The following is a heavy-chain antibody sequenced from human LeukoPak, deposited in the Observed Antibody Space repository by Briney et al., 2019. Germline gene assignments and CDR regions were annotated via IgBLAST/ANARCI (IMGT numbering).Heavy chain of an antibody. CDR1: GFTFSSYW. V-gene: IGHV3-7*01. D-gene: IGHD3-10*01. CDR3: ARWGGYYGSGSYYSFDY. Sequence: GGSLRLSCAASGFTFSSYWMSWVRQAPGKGLEWVANIKQDGSEKYYVDSVKGRFTISRDNAKNSRYLQMNSLRAEDTAVYYCARWGGYYGSGSYYSFDYWGQGTLVTVSS. CDR2: IKQDGSEK. J-gene: IGHJ4*02.